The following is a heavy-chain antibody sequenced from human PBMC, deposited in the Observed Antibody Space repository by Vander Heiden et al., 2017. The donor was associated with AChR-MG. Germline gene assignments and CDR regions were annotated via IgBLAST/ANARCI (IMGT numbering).Heavy chain of an antibody. CDR3: ARGYSGYDRGDY. J-gene: IGHJ4*02. V-gene: IGHV3-21*01. Sequence: EVQLVESGGGLVKPGGSLRLSCAASGFTFSSYSMNWVRQAPGKGLEWVSSISSSSSYIYYADSVKGRFTISRDNAKNSLYLQMNSLRAEDTAVYYCARGYSGYDRGDYWGLGTLVTVSS. CDR1: GFTFSSYS. CDR2: ISSSSSYI. D-gene: IGHD5-12*01.